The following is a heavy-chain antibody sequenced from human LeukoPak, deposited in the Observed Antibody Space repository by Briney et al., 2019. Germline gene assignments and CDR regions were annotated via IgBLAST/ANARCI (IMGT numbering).Heavy chain of an antibody. V-gene: IGHV4-39*07. CDR1: GGSISSSSYY. J-gene: IGHJ4*02. CDR3: ARDGSGNSNYFDY. Sequence: SETLSLTCNVSGGSISSSSYYWGWIRQPPGKGLEWIGSIYYSGGTYYNPSLKSRVTISVDTSKNQFSLKLSSVTAADTAVYYCARDGSGNSNYFDYWGQGTLVTVSS. D-gene: IGHD3-10*01. CDR2: IYYSGGT.